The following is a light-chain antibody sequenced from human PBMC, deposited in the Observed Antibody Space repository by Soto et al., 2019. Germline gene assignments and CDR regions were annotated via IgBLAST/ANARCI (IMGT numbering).Light chain of an antibody. V-gene: IGLV2-14*01. J-gene: IGLJ2*01. CDR1: SSDVGGYNY. CDR3: SSYTSSSTLV. CDR2: DVS. Sequence: ALTQPTSVSWSPGQSITISCTGTSSDVGGYNYVSWYQQHPGKAPKLMIYDVSNRPSGVSNRFSGSKSGNTASLTISGPQAEDEADYYCSSYTSSSTLVFGGGTKVTVL.